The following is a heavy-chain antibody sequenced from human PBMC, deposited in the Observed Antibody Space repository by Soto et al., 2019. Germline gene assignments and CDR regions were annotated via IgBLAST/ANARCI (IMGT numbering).Heavy chain of an antibody. J-gene: IGHJ4*02. CDR3: ARRLRGLRRYYFDY. CDR2: IYYSGST. D-gene: IGHD4-17*01. CDR1: GGSISSSSYY. V-gene: IGHV4-39*01. Sequence: QLQLQESGPGLVKPSETLSLTCTVSGGSISSSSYYWGWIRQPPGKGLEWIGSIYYSGSTYYNPSLKSRVTISVDTSKNQFSLKLSSVTAADTAVYYCARRLRGLRRYYFDYWGQGTLVTVSS.